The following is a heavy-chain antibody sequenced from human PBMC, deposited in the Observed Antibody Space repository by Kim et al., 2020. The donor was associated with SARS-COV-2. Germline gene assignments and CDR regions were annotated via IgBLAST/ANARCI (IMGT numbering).Heavy chain of an antibody. V-gene: IGHV3-48*02. CDR1: GFTFSIYS. J-gene: IGHJ6*02. D-gene: IGHD5-18*01. CDR3: VRWMRYGGTYDDHYGMDV. CDR2: ISSSSTAI. Sequence: GGSLRLSCAASGFTFSIYSMTWVRQAPGKGLECVSYISSSSTAIYYADSVKGRFSVSRDNAKKSLYLHMNSLGDEDTAVYYCVRWMRYGGTYDDHYGMDVWGQGTTVTVSS.